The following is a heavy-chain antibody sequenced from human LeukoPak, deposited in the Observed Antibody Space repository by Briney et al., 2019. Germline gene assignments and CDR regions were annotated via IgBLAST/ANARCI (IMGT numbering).Heavy chain of an antibody. Sequence: SETLSLTCTVSGGSISSYYWSWIRQPPGKGLEWIGYIYYSGSTNYNPSLKSRVTISVDTSKNQFSLKLSSVTAADTAVYYCARERPYSTYYYGSGSYYNPFDYWGQGTLVTVSS. CDR1: GGSISSYY. CDR3: ARERPYSTYYYGSGSYYNPFDY. D-gene: IGHD3-10*01. V-gene: IGHV4-59*01. CDR2: IYYSGST. J-gene: IGHJ4*02.